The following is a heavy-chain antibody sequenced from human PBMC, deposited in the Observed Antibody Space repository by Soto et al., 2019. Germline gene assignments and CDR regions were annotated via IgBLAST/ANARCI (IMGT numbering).Heavy chain of an antibody. V-gene: IGHV3-66*01. Sequence: PGGSLRLSCAASGFTFSSYAMHWVRQAPGKGLEWVAVIYSGGSTYYADSVKGRFTISRDNSKNTLYLQMNSLRAEDTAVYYCARDIPCSGGSCYSGLDAFDIWGQGTMVTVSS. D-gene: IGHD2-15*01. J-gene: IGHJ3*02. CDR2: IYSGGST. CDR1: GFTFSSYA. CDR3: ARDIPCSGGSCYSGLDAFDI.